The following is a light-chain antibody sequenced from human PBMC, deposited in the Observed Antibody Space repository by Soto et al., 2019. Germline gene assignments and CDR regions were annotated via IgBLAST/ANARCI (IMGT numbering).Light chain of an antibody. CDR2: GDT. CDR1: SSNIGAGYD. CDR3: QSFDSSLSGWV. Sequence: VLTQPPSVSAAPGQRVTISCTGSSSNIGAGYDVHWYQQLPGTAPKLLVSGDTNRPSGVPDRFSGSKSGTSASLAITGLRAEDEADYYCQSFDSSLSGWVFGGGTQLTVL. J-gene: IGLJ3*02. V-gene: IGLV1-40*01.